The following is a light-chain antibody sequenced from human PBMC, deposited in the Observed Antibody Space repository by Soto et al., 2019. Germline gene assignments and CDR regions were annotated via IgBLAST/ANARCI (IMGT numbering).Light chain of an antibody. Sequence: EGALTQSPVTLSLSPGDRATLSCRASQSVRGLLAWYQQKPGQAPRLLIYGTSSRATGIPDRFSGSGSGTDFTLTISRLEPEDFAVYYCQQYGSSPPWTFGQGTKVDIK. J-gene: IGKJ1*01. CDR2: GTS. V-gene: IGKV3-20*01. CDR3: QQYGSSPPWT. CDR1: QSVRGL.